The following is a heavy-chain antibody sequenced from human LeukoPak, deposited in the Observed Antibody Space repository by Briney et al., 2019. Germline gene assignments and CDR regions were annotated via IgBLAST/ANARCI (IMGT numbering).Heavy chain of an antibody. D-gene: IGHD6-13*01. CDR3: VRAGRVATED. CDR2: IKQDGSEK. J-gene: IGHJ4*02. V-gene: IGHV3-7*01. Sequence: GGSLRLSCAASGFTFSSYWVSWVRQAPGKGLEWVANIKQDGSEKYYVDSVKGRFTISRDNTKNSLYLQMNSLRAEDTAIYYCVRAGRVATEDWGQGTLVTVSS. CDR1: GFTFSSYW.